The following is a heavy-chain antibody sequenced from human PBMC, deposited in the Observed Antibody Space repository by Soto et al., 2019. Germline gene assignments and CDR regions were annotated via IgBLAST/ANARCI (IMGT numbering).Heavy chain of an antibody. CDR1: GFTFSSYA. CDR3: HFQTGTTYYYYYGMDV. Sequence: PGGSLRLSCAASGFTFSSYAMSWVRQAPGKGLEWVSAISGSGGTTYYADSVKGRFTISRDNSKNTLYLQMNSLRAEDTAVYYCHFQTGTTYYYYYGMDVWGQGTTVTVSS. V-gene: IGHV3-23*01. D-gene: IGHD1-7*01. J-gene: IGHJ6*02. CDR2: ISGSGGTT.